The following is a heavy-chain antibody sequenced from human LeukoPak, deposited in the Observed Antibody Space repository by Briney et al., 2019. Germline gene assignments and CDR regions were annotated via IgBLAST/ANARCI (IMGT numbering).Heavy chain of an antibody. J-gene: IGHJ4*02. CDR3: AKQLGYCSDGSCYFPY. D-gene: IGHD2-15*01. CDR1: GFTFSSCA. Sequence: PGGSLRLSCAASGFTFSSCAVSWVRQAPGKGLEWVSAISNNGGYTYYADSVQGRFTISRENSKSTLCLQMNSLRAEDTAVYYCAKQLGYCSDGSCYFPYWGQGTLVTVSS. V-gene: IGHV3-23*01. CDR2: ISNNGGYT.